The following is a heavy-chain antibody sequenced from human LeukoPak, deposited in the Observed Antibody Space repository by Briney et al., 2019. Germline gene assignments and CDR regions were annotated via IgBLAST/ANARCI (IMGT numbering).Heavy chain of an antibody. D-gene: IGHD3-22*01. J-gene: IGHJ3*02. Sequence: PSETLSLTCTVSGGSISSYYWSWIRQPAGKGLEWIGRIYTSGSTNYNPSLKSRVTMSVDTSKNQFSLKLSSVTAADTAVYYCARDSTPYYYDSSGYYFGAFDIWGQGTMVTVSS. CDR1: GGSISSYY. CDR3: ARDSTPYYYDSSGYYFGAFDI. V-gene: IGHV4-4*07. CDR2: IYTSGST.